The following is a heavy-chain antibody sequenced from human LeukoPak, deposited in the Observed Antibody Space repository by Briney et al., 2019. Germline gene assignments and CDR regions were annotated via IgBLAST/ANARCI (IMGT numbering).Heavy chain of an antibody. J-gene: IGHJ3*02. D-gene: IGHD5-18*01. CDR2: ISYDGSYK. CDR3: AKDRGQIQLHAFDI. Sequence: PGRSLRLSCAASGFTFSSYGMHWVRQAPGKGLEWVAVISYDGSYKYYADSVKGRLTISRDNSKNKLYLQMNSLRAEDTAVYYCAKDRGQIQLHAFDIWGQGTMVTVSS. V-gene: IGHV3-30*18. CDR1: GFTFSSYG.